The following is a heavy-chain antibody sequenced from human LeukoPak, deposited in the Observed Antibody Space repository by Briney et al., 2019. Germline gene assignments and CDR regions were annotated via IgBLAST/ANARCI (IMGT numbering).Heavy chain of an antibody. CDR2: IYYSGSS. Sequence: SETLSLTCTVSGGYISSYYWSWIRQPPGKGLEWIGYIYYSGSSNYNPSLKSRVTISVDTSKNQISLKLSSVAAADTAVYYCARYGLLNISEINGFDIWGQGTMVTVSS. CDR1: GGYISSYY. V-gene: IGHV4-59*01. D-gene: IGHD2/OR15-2a*01. CDR3: ARYGLLNISEINGFDI. J-gene: IGHJ3*02.